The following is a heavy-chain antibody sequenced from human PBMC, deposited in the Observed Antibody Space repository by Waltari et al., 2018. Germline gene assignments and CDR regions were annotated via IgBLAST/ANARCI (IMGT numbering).Heavy chain of an antibody. CDR3: ARGGVPAAIPDAFDI. V-gene: IGHV1-2*02. CDR1: GYTFTGYY. Sequence: QVQLVQSGAEVKKPGASVKVSCKAAGYTFTGYYMHWVRQAPGQGLEWMGWINPNSGGTNYAQKFQGRVTMTRDTSISTAYMELSRLRSDDTAVYYCARGGVPAAIPDAFDIWGQGTMVTVSS. D-gene: IGHD2-2*02. J-gene: IGHJ3*02. CDR2: INPNSGGT.